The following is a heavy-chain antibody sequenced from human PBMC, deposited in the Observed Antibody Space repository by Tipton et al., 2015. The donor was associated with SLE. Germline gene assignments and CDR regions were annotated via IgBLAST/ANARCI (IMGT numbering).Heavy chain of an antibody. J-gene: IGHJ3*02. CDR3: TRDTAFYGDYDGYAFDI. D-gene: IGHD4-17*01. CDR2: IRSKACGGTT. V-gene: IGHV3-49*04. CDR1: GFTFGDYA. Sequence: SLRLSCTASGFTFGDYAMSWVRQAPGKGLEWVGFIRSKACGGTTEYAASVKGRFTISRDDSKSIAYLQMNSLKTEDTAVYYCTRDTAFYGDYDGYAFDIWGQGTMVTVSS.